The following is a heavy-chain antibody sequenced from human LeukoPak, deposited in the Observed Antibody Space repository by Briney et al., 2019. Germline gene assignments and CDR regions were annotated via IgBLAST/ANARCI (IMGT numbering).Heavy chain of an antibody. J-gene: IGHJ4*01. V-gene: IGHV3-23*01. CDR3: ASMYSSIWYFDS. CDR1: GFTFSNYA. D-gene: IGHD6-13*01. CDR2: FGGSDGTT. Sequence: GGSLRLSCAASGFTFSNYAMSWVRQAPGKGLEWVSAFGGSDGTTYYADSVKGRFTISRDSSRNTLYLQMNSLRADDTAVYYCASMYSSIWYFDSWGHGTLVTVFS.